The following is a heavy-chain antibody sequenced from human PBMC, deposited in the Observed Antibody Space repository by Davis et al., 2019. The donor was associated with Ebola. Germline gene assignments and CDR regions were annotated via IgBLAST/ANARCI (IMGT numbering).Heavy chain of an antibody. D-gene: IGHD6-19*01. CDR1: GYTFTSYA. CDR3: ARDAAVAGPDY. J-gene: IGHJ4*02. Sequence: ASVKVSCKASGYTFTSYAMHWVRQAPGQRLEWMGWISAYNGNTNYAQKLQGRVTMTTDTSTSTAYMELRSLRSDDTAVYYCARDAAVAGPDYWGQGTLVTVSS. V-gene: IGHV1-18*01. CDR2: ISAYNGNT.